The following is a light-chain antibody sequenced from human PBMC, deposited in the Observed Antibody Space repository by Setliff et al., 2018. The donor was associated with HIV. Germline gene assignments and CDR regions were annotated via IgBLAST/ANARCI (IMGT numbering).Light chain of an antibody. CDR1: SSDVGGYNY. CDR2: DVS. J-gene: IGLJ1*01. CDR3: SSYTSSSLNYV. Sequence: QSALTQPASVSGSPGQSITISCTGTSSDVGGYNYVSWYQQHPGKAPKLMIYDVSNRPSGVSNRFSGSKSGNTASLTISGLQAEDEADYYCSSYTSSSLNYVFGTGTKGTVL. V-gene: IGLV2-14*03.